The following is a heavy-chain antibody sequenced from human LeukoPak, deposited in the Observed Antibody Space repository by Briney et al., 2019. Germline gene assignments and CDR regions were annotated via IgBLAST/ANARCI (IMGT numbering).Heavy chain of an antibody. J-gene: IGHJ4*02. CDR1: GGSFSGYY. CDR3: ARVVVPAAIMGPIDY. CDR2: INHSGST. V-gene: IGHV4-34*01. Sequence: PSETLSLTCAVYGGSFSGYYRSWIRQPPGKGLEWIGEINHSGSTKYNPSLKSQVTISVDTSKNQLSLKLSSVTAADTAVNYCARVVVPAAIMGPIDYWGQGTLVTVSS. D-gene: IGHD2-2*01.